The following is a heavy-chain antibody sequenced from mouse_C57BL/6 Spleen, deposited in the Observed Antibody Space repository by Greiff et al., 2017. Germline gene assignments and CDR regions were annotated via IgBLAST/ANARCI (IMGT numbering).Heavy chain of an antibody. CDR3: ARSYYGSSLDY. CDR1: GFNITDYY. V-gene: IGHV14-2*01. CDR2: IDPEDGAT. Sequence: EVQLHQSGAELVKPGASVKLSCTASGFNITDYYMPWVKQRPEQGLEWIGRIDPEDGATKYAPKIQGKATITADTASNTAYLQLSSLTSEDTAVYCCARSYYGSSLDYWGQGTTLTVSS. J-gene: IGHJ2*01. D-gene: IGHD1-1*01.